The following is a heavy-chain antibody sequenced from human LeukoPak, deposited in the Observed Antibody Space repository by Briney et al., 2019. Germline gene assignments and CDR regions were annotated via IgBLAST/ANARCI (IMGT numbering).Heavy chain of an antibody. D-gene: IGHD3-22*01. J-gene: IGHJ3*02. Sequence: PSETLSLTCAVYGGSFSGYYWSWIRQPPGKGLEWIGEINHSESTNYNPSLKSRVTISVDTSKNQFSLKLSSVTAADTAVYYCARKKYYYDSSGFRPGAFDIWGQGTMVTVSS. V-gene: IGHV4-34*01. CDR3: ARKKYYYDSSGFRPGAFDI. CDR1: GGSFSGYY. CDR2: INHSEST.